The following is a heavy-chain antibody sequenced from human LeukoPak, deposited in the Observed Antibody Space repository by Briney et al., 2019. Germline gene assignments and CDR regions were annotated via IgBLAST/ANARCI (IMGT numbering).Heavy chain of an antibody. CDR2: IRSKGYGGTT. Sequence: GGSLRLSCTVSGFNFGDYGLSWFRQAPGKWLEWVGFIRSKGYGGTTEYAASVKGRFTISRDDSKNIAYLQMNSLKTEDTAVYYCTSDGFMDVWGKGTTVTVSS. CDR3: TSDGFMDV. V-gene: IGHV3-49*03. CDR1: GFNFGDYG. J-gene: IGHJ6*03. D-gene: IGHD2-2*03.